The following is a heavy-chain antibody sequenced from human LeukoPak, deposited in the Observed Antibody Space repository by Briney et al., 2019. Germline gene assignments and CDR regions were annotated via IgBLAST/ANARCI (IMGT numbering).Heavy chain of an antibody. CDR1: GFTFSSYE. CDR3: AELGITMIGGV. Sequence: GGSLRLSCAASGFTFSSYEMNWVRQAPGKGLEWVSYISSSGSTIYYADSVKGRFTISRDNAKNSLYLQMNSLGAEDTAVYYCAELGITMIGGVWGRGTTVTISS. D-gene: IGHD3-10*02. CDR2: ISSSGSTI. V-gene: IGHV3-48*03. J-gene: IGHJ6*04.